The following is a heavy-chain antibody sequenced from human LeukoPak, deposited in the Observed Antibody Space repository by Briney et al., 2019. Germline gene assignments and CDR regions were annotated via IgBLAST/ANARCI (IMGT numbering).Heavy chain of an antibody. CDR3: ARERYYDSSGYFFDY. CDR1: GGTFSSYA. Sequence: ASVKVPCKASGGTFSSYAISWVRQAPGQGLEWMGRIIPILGIANYAQKFQGRVTITADKSTSTAYMELSSLRSEDTAVYYCARERYYDSSGYFFDYWGQGTLVTVSS. J-gene: IGHJ4*02. D-gene: IGHD3-22*01. V-gene: IGHV1-69*04. CDR2: IIPILGIA.